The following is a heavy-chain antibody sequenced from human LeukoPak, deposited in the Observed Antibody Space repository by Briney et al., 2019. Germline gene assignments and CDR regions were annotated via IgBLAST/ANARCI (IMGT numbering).Heavy chain of an antibody. CDR3: AKDGKFGGGSPGDAFDI. V-gene: IGHV3-23*01. Sequence: PGGSLRLSCAASGFTFSTYAMSWVRQAPGKGLEWVSVINGGGGTIFYANSAKGRFTISRDNSRNTLYLQMNSLRAEDTAVYYCAKDGKFGGGSPGDAFDIWGQGTMVTVSS. CDR2: INGGGGTI. D-gene: IGHD3-16*01. CDR1: GFTFSTYA. J-gene: IGHJ3*02.